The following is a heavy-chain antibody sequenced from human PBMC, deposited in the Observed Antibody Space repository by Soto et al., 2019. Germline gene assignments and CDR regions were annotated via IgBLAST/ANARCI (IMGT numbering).Heavy chain of an antibody. CDR1: GGSISRGGYS. Sequence: QLQLQESGSGLVKPSQTLSLTCAVSGGSISRGGYSWSWIRQPPGKGLEWIGYIYHSGSTYYNPSLTGLVTISVVSSKNQFSLNLSSVTAADTAVYYCARVPGLWGRGTLFTVSS. CDR3: ARVPGL. V-gene: IGHV4-30-2*01. J-gene: IGHJ2*01. CDR2: IYHSGST.